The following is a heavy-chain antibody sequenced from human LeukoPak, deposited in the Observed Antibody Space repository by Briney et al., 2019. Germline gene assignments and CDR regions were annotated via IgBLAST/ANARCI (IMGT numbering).Heavy chain of an antibody. CDR3: ARESSVGAHKAFDY. V-gene: IGHV3-74*01. J-gene: IGHJ4*02. D-gene: IGHD1-26*01. CDR2: INSDGSST. Sequence: GGSLRLSCAASGFTFSTYWIHWVRQAPGKGLVWVSRINSDGSSTSYADSVKGRFTIYSDNAKNTLYLQMNSLRAEDTAVYYCARESSVGAHKAFDYWGQGTLVTVSS. CDR1: GFTFSTYW.